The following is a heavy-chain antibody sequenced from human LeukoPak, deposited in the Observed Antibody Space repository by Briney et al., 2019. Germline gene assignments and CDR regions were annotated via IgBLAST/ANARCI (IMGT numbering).Heavy chain of an antibody. D-gene: IGHD3-3*01. J-gene: IGHJ4*02. V-gene: IGHV3-30*18. CDR1: GFTFSSYG. CDR3: AKVCYDFWSGNNNRDH. Sequence: GGSLRLSCAASGFTFSSYGMHWVRQAPGKGLEWVAVISYDGSNKYYADSVKGRFTISRDNSKNTLYLQMDSLRADDTAVYYCAKVCYDFWSGNNNRDHWGQGISVTVSS. CDR2: ISYDGSNK.